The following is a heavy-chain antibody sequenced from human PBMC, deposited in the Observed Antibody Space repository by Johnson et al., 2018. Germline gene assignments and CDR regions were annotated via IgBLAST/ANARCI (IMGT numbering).Heavy chain of an antibody. CDR3: AKGFDPYRNPVRYLDAFVI. Sequence: EVQLVESGGGLVQPGRSLRLSCAASGFTFDDYAMHWVRQAPGKGLEWVSGISWNSGSIGYADSVKGRFSISRDNAKKSLYLQMNSLRAEDTALYYCAKGFDPYRNPVRYLDAFVIWGQGTMVTVSS. CDR1: GFTFDDYA. V-gene: IGHV3-9*01. D-gene: IGHD4-11*01. J-gene: IGHJ3*02. CDR2: ISWNSGSI.